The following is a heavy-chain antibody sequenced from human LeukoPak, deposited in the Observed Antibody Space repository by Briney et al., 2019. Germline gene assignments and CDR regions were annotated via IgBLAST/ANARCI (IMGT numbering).Heavy chain of an antibody. Sequence: PGGSLRLSCAASGFTFSSYAMNWVRQAPGKGLEWVSAISGSGDGTYYADSVKGRFTISRDNSKNTLYLQMNSLKTEDTAVYYCTTVGSGFVDYWGQGTLVTVSS. J-gene: IGHJ4*02. CDR2: ISGSGDGT. D-gene: IGHD3-3*01. CDR1: GFTFSSYA. V-gene: IGHV3-23*01. CDR3: TTVGSGFVDY.